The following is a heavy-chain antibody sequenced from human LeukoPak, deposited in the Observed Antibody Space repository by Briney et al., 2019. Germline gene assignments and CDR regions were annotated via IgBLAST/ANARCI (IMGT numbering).Heavy chain of an antibody. D-gene: IGHD5-12*01. J-gene: IGHJ4*01. V-gene: IGHV3-11*06. CDR1: GFTFSDYY. CDR3: ARDHRYAFDN. CDR2: IGISSGNT. Sequence: GGSLRLSCAASGFTFSDYYMSWIRQAPGKGLEWISYIGISSGNTKYADSVKGRFTISRDKARNSLYLQMNSLRVGDTAVYYCARDHRYAFDNWGHGTLVTVSS.